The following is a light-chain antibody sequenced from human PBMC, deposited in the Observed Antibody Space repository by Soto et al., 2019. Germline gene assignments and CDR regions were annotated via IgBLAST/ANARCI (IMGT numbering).Light chain of an antibody. CDR3: QQYHDWPPWT. Sequence: EIVLTQSPGTLSLSPGERATLSCRASQSVSSSYLAWYQQKPGQAPRLLIYDASTRATDIPDRFSGSGSGTEFTLTISSLKSEDFAVYYCQQYHDWPPWTFGQGTKVDI. V-gene: IGKV3-15*01. CDR1: QSVSSSY. J-gene: IGKJ1*01. CDR2: DAS.